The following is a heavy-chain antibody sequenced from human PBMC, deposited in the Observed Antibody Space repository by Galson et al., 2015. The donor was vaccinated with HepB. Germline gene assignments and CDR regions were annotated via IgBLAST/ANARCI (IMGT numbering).Heavy chain of an antibody. Sequence: LSLTCAVSGGAISSSNWWSWVRQPPGKGLEWIGEIYHSGSTNYNPSLKRRVTISVDKSWNRFSLKLSSVTAADTAVYFCARVGRRFVTGYYYHFGMDVWGQGTTVTVSS. D-gene: IGHD1-14*01. CDR2: IYHSGST. J-gene: IGHJ6*02. CDR1: GGAISSSNW. V-gene: IGHV4-4*01. CDR3: ARVGRRFVTGYYYHFGMDV.